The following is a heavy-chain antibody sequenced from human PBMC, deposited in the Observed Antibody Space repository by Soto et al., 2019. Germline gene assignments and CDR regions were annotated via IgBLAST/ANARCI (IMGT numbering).Heavy chain of an antibody. CDR2: IWYDGSNK. V-gene: IGHV3-33*01. D-gene: IGHD6-13*01. CDR3: ARGPYSSSWYLDY. CDR1: GFTFSSYG. Sequence: QVQLVESGGGVVQPGRSLRLSCAASGFTFSSYGMHWVRQAPGKGLEWVAVIWYDGSNKYYADSVKGRFTISRDNSKNTLYLKMNSLRAEDTAVYYCARGPYSSSWYLDYWGQGTLVTVSS. J-gene: IGHJ4*02.